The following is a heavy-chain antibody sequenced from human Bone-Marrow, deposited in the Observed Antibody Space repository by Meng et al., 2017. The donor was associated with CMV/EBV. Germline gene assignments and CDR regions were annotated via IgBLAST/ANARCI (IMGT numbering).Heavy chain of an antibody. CDR2: INSDGSST. J-gene: IGHJ4*02. CDR3: ARGLGDGDCSSTSCFI. D-gene: IGHD2-2*01. V-gene: IGHV3-74*01. Sequence: GESLKISCAASGFTFSSYWMHWVRQAPGKGLVWVSRINSDGSSTSYADSVKGRFTISRDNAKNTLYLQMNSLRAEDTAVYYCARGLGDGDCSSTSCFIWGQGTRVTVSS. CDR1: GFTFSSYW.